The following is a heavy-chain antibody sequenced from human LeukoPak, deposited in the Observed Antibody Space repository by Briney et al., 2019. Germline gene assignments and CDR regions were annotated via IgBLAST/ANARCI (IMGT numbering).Heavy chain of an antibody. J-gene: IGHJ3*02. CDR3: ARSDGFDI. V-gene: IGHV3-48*01. Sequence: GGSLRLSCGASGLIFSTYSMNWLRQAPGKGLEWVSYISGSGTTISYADSVKGRFTISRDNAEKSLYLQMSSLRAEDTAVYYCARSDGFDIWGHGTMVTVSS. CDR2: ISGSGTTI. CDR1: GLIFSTYS.